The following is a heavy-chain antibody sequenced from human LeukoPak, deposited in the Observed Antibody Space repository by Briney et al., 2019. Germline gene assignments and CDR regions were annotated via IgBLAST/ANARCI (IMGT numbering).Heavy chain of an antibody. D-gene: IGHD6-19*01. CDR2: INPNSGGT. V-gene: IGHV1-2*02. CDR1: GYTFTGYY. Sequence: ASVKVSCKASGYTFTGYYMHWVRQAPGQGLEWMGWINPNSGGTNYAQKFQGRVTMTRDTSISTAYMELSRLRSDDTAVYYCARDREYSSGWYHYYYYMDVWGKGTTVTVSS. CDR3: ARDREYSSGWYHYYYYMDV. J-gene: IGHJ6*03.